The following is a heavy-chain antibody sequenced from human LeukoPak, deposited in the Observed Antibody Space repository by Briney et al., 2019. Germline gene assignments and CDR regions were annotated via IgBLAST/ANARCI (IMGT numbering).Heavy chain of an antibody. V-gene: IGHV4-34*01. J-gene: IGHJ6*03. CDR3: ARSELGYNYYYMDV. CDR2: INHSGST. CDR1: GGSFSGYY. Sequence: KSSETLSLTCAVYGGSFSGYYWSWIRQPPGKGLEWIGEINHSGSTNYNPSLKSRVTISVDTSKNQFSLKLSSVTAADTAVYYCARSELGYNYYYMDVWGKGTTVTISS. D-gene: IGHD3-10*01.